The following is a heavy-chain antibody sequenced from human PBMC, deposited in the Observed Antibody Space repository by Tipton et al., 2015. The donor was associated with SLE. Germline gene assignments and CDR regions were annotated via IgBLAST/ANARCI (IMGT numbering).Heavy chain of an antibody. Sequence: TLSLTCAVSGASIGSGGYSWNWTRQPPGKGLQWIGCIFHSGITYYNPSLKSRVTMSVDRSKNQFSLRLTSVTAADTAVYYCATELFRGYTSGWGPDYWGQGTLVTVSS. D-gene: IGHD6-19*01. CDR2: IFHSGIT. J-gene: IGHJ4*02. V-gene: IGHV4-30-2*01. CDR3: ATELFRGYTSGWGPDY. CDR1: GASIGSGGYS.